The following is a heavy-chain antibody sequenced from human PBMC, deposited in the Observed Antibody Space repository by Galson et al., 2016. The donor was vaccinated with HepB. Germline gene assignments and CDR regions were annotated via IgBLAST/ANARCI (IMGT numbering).Heavy chain of an antibody. Sequence: SETLSLTCTVSGDSIRSTYWWNWVRQPPGKGLEWIGEIHHSGLTNYSPSLKSRLTISVDKSKNQLSLNVTSVTAADTAVYYCTRRAPDRFDPWGQGTLVTVSS. V-gene: IGHV4-4*02. CDR3: TRRAPDRFDP. CDR1: GDSIRSTYW. J-gene: IGHJ5*02. CDR2: IHHSGLT.